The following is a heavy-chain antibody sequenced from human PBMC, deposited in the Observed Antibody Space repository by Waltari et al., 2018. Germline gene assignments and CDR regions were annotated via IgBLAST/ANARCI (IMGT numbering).Heavy chain of an antibody. CDR1: GFPFSSYE. CDR3: ARQAAGLLWFGELFEDY. J-gene: IGHJ4*02. V-gene: IGHV3-48*03. CDR2: ISRSGSTI. Sequence: EVQLVESGGGLVQPGGSLRLSCAASGFPFSSYEMNWVRQAPGKGLEWVSYISRSGSTIYSAACGKGRFTISRDNAKNSLYLQMNSLRAEDTAVYYCARQAAGLLWFGELFEDYWGQGTLVTVSS. D-gene: IGHD3-10*01.